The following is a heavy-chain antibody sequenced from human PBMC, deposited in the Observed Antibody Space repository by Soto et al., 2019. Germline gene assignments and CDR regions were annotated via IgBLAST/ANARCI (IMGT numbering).Heavy chain of an antibody. D-gene: IGHD3-10*01. CDR1: GFTFSSYG. CDR3: AREESGRLALDY. CDR2: IWYDGSNK. J-gene: IGHJ4*02. V-gene: IGHV3-33*01. Sequence: GGSLRLSCAASGFTFSSYGMHWVRQAPGKGLEWVAVIWYDGSNKYYADSVKGRFTISRDNSKNTLYLQMNSLRSEDTAVYYCAREESGRLALDYWGQGTLVTVSS.